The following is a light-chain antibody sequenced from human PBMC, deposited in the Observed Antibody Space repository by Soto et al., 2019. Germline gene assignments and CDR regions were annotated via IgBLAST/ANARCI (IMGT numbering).Light chain of an antibody. J-gene: IGKJ5*01. CDR2: DAS. Sequence: IHMTQSPSTLSASVGDRVIITCRASQSISTWLAWYQQKPGKVPNLLIYDASNLESGVPLRFSGSGSGTEFTLTISSLQPEDFATYYCQQAYSFPITFGQGTRLEIK. CDR1: QSISTW. V-gene: IGKV1-5*01. CDR3: QQAYSFPIT.